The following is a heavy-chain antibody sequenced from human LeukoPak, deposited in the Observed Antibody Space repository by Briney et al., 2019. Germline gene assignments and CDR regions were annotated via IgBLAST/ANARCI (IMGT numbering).Heavy chain of an antibody. Sequence: GGSLRLSCAASGFTFSSYAMSWVRQAPGKGLEWVSAISGSGGSTYYADSVKGRFTISRDNSKNTLYLQMNSLRAEDTAVYYCAKDVRYDSSGYPDYWGQGTLVTVSS. CDR3: AKDVRYDSSGYPDY. CDR1: GFTFSSYA. CDR2: ISGSGGST. J-gene: IGHJ4*02. V-gene: IGHV3-23*01. D-gene: IGHD3-22*01.